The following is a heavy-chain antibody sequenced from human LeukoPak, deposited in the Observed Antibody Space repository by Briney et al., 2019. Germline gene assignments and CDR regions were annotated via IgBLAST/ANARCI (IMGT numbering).Heavy chain of an antibody. Sequence: PGGSLRLSCAASGFTFSSYGMHWVRQAPGKGLEWGAVIWYDGSNKYYADSVKGRFTISRDNSKNTLYLQMNSLRAEDTAVYYCAKGLGGGTVNYYYYMDVWGKGTTVTVSS. D-gene: IGHD4-11*01. V-gene: IGHV3-33*06. CDR2: IWYDGSNK. J-gene: IGHJ6*03. CDR1: GFTFSSYG. CDR3: AKGLGGGTVNYYYYMDV.